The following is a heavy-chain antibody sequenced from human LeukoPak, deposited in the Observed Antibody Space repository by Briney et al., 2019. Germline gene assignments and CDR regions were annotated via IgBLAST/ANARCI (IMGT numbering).Heavy chain of an antibody. Sequence: ASVKVSCKVSGYTVTELSMHWVRQSPGKGLEWMGGFHPEDGETIYAQKFQGRVTMTEDTSTDTAYMELSSLRSEDTAVYYCARGSGYYYDSSGYGTLDYWGQGTLVTVSS. CDR3: ARGSGYYYDSSGYGTLDY. J-gene: IGHJ4*02. CDR1: GYTVTELS. CDR2: FHPEDGET. D-gene: IGHD3-22*01. V-gene: IGHV1-24*01.